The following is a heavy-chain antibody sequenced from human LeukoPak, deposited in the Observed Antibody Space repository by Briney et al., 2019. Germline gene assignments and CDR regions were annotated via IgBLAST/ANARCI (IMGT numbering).Heavy chain of an antibody. D-gene: IGHD6-19*01. CDR2: INPNSGDT. J-gene: IGHJ4*02. CDR1: GYTFTDYY. Sequence: ASVKVSCKAFGYTFTDYYIHWVRQAPGQGLEWMGWINPNSGDTNYAQKFQGRVTLTRDTSISTAYMELARLRSDDTAVYYCARDQTYTSAWYDEGGYYFDYWGQGTLVTVSS. V-gene: IGHV1-2*02. CDR3: ARDQTYTSAWYDEGGYYFDY.